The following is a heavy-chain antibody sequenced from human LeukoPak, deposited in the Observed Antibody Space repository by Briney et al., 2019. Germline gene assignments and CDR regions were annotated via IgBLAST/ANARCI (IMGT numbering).Heavy chain of an antibody. V-gene: IGHV3-74*01. CDR2: INSDVSST. CDR3: ARGGSAYSSSWSTFDY. Sequence: GGSLRLSCAASGFTFSSYWMHWVRLAPGKGLVWVSRINSDVSSTTFADSVKGRFTISRDNAKNTLFLQMNSLRVEDTAVYYCARGGSAYSSSWSTFDYWGQGTLVTVSS. J-gene: IGHJ4*02. D-gene: IGHD6-13*01. CDR1: GFTFSSYW.